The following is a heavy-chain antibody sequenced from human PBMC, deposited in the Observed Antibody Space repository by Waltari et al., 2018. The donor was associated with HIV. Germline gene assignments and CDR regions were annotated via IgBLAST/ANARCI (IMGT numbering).Heavy chain of an antibody. CDR2: INHSGST. CDR3: ARAAYYGSGSYYSDTFDY. J-gene: IGHJ4*02. Sequence: QVQLQQWGAGLLKPSETLSLTCAVYGGSFSGYYWSWIRQPPGKGLEWIGEINHSGSTNYNPSLKSRVTISVDTSKNQFSLKLSSVTAADTAVYYCARAAYYGSGSYYSDTFDYWGQGTLVTVSS. D-gene: IGHD3-10*01. CDR1: GGSFSGYY. V-gene: IGHV4-34*01.